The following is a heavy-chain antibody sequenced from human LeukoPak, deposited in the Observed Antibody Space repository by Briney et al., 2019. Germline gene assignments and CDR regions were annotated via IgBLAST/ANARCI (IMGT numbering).Heavy chain of an antibody. D-gene: IGHD3-3*01. CDR2: IIPIFGVA. J-gene: IGHJ6*01. CDR3: ARSGIFGVGHYYYGMDV. V-gene: IGHV1-69*04. CDR1: AGTFTSYA. Sequence: GASVKVSCTASAGTFTSYAISWVRQAPGQGREWRGRIIPIFGVANYAQKFQGRVTITADKSTSTAYMELSSLKSEDTAVYYCARSGIFGVGHYYYGMDVWGQGTTVTVSP.